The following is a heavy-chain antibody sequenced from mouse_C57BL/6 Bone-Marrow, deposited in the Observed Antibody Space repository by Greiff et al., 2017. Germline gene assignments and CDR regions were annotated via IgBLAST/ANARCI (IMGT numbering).Heavy chain of an antibody. CDR2: INYDGSST. Sequence: EVKLMESEGGLVQPGSSMKLSCTASGFTFSDYYMAWVRQVPEKGLEWVANINYDGSSTYYLDSLKSRFIISRDNAKNILYLQMSLLKSEDTATYYVARGLLYWYFDVWGTGTTVTVSS. V-gene: IGHV5-16*01. D-gene: IGHD2-10*01. CDR1: GFTFSDYY. J-gene: IGHJ1*03. CDR3: ARGLLYWYFDV.